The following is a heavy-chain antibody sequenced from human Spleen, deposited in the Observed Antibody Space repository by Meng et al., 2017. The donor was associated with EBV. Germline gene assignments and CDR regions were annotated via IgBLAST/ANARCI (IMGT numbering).Heavy chain of an antibody. V-gene: IGHV3-21*01. D-gene: IGHD1-26*01. CDR1: GFTLRTYN. Sequence: VLEFGGGLGTPRGSLRLSCAGTGFTLRTYNMHWVRQAPGKGLEWVSCISSNRNYIYYADSVKGRFTISRDDAKNSLYLQMNSLTAGDTAVYYCARGGVGAPDYWGQGTLVTVSS. CDR3: ARGGVGAPDY. J-gene: IGHJ4*02. CDR2: ISSNRNYI.